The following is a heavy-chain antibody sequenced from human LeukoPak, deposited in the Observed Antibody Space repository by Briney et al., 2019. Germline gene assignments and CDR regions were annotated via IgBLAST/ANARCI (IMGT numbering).Heavy chain of an antibody. V-gene: IGHV3-30*04. CDR1: GFTFSSYA. J-gene: IGHJ4*02. CDR3: ARDARDPAAGTSFFDY. D-gene: IGHD6-13*01. Sequence: PGGSLRLSCAASGFTFSSYAMHWVRQAPGKGLEWVAVISYDGSNKYYADSVKGRFTISRDNSKNTLYLQMNSLRAEDTAVYYCARDARDPAAGTSFFDYWGQGTLVTVSS. CDR2: ISYDGSNK.